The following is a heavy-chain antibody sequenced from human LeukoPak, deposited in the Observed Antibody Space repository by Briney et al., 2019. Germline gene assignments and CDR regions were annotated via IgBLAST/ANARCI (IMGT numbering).Heavy chain of an antibody. V-gene: IGHV4-34*01. CDR2: INHSGSTT. D-gene: IGHD3-10*01. CDR3: ARVFDSGSQAYFYYMDV. J-gene: IGHJ6*03. CDR1: GGSFSAYY. Sequence: SETLSLTCAVYGGSFSAYYWSWIRQPPGKGLEWIGEINHSGSTTNYNPSLKSRITISVDTSKNQFSLKVSSVTAADTAVYYCARVFDSGSQAYFYYMDVWGKGTTITIFS.